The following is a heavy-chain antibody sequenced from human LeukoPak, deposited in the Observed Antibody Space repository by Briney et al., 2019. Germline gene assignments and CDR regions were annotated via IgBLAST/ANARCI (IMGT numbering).Heavy chain of an antibody. CDR3: ARAFGVVIYFDY. CDR1: GGSISSYY. D-gene: IGHD3-3*01. CDR2: IHHSGSI. V-gene: IGHV4-59*08. J-gene: IGHJ4*02. Sequence: SETLSLTCTVSGGSISSYYWGWIRQPPGKGLEWIGSIHHSGSIHNNPSLKSRVTISVDTSKSQFSLKLSSVTAADTAVYYCARAFGVVIYFDYWGQGTLVTVSS.